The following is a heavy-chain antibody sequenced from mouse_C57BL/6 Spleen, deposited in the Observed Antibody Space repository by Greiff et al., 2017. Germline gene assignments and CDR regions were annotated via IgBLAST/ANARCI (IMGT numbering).Heavy chain of an antibody. D-gene: IGHD1-1*01. CDR1: GYAFTNYL. J-gene: IGHJ3*01. CDR2: INPGSGGT. CDR3: AIYYYGSSYGVAY. Sequence: QVQLQQSGAELVRPGTSVKVSCKASGYAFTNYLIEWVKQRPGQGLEWIGVINPGSGGTNYNEKFKGKATLTADKSSSTAYMQLSSLTSEDSAVYFCAIYYYGSSYGVAYWGQGTLVTVSA. V-gene: IGHV1-54*01.